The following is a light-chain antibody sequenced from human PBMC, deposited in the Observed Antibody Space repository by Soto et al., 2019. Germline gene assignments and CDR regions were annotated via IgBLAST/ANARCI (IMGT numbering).Light chain of an antibody. CDR2: GAS. V-gene: IGKV3-20*01. Sequence: EVMLTQSPGTLSLSPGERATLSCRASQSVSSNYLAWYQQKSGQAPRLLIYGASNRATGIPDRFSGSGSGTDVTLTIRRLEPEDVAVYYCQQYDTSPRTFGQGTKVEFK. J-gene: IGKJ1*01. CDR3: QQYDTSPRT. CDR1: QSVSSNY.